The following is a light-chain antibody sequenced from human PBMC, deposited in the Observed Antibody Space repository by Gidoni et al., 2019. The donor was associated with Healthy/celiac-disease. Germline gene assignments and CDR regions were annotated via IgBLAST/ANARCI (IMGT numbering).Light chain of an antibody. J-gene: IGLJ3*02. V-gene: IGLV2-14*01. CDR1: SSDVGGYNY. CDR3: SSYTSSSTRV. Sequence: QSALTQPASVSGSPGPSITISCTGTSSDVGGYNYVSCYQQHPGKAPKLMIYEFSNRPSGVSNRFSGSKSGNTASLTISGLQAEDEADYYCSSYTSSSTRVFGGGTKLTVL. CDR2: EFS.